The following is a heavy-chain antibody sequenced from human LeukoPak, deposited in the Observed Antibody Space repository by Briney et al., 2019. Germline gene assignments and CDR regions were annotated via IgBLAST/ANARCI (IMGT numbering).Heavy chain of an antibody. CDR3: ARSSMVRGVIFDY. CDR1: GGSISPYY. D-gene: IGHD3-10*01. Sequence: SETLSLTCAVSGGSISPYYWSWIRQPPGKGLEWIGYIYYSGSTNYNPSLKSRVTISVDTSKNQFSLKLSSVTAADTAVYYCARSSMVRGVIFDYWGQGTPVTVSS. J-gene: IGHJ4*02. CDR2: IYYSGST. V-gene: IGHV4-59*08.